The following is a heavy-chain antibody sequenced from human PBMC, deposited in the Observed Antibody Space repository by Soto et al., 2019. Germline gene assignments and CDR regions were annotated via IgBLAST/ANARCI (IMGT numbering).Heavy chain of an antibody. Sequence: QVQLQESGPGLVKPSETLSLTCTVSGGSISSYYGSWIRQPPGKGLEWIGYIYYSGSTNYNPALTGRVTISVDTSKNQFSLKLSSVTAAETAVYYCAREGSRVGATTRYYYYGMDVWGQGTTVTVSS. V-gene: IGHV4-59*01. CDR1: GGSISSYY. CDR3: AREGSRVGATTRYYYYGMDV. J-gene: IGHJ6*02. CDR2: IYYSGST. D-gene: IGHD1-26*01.